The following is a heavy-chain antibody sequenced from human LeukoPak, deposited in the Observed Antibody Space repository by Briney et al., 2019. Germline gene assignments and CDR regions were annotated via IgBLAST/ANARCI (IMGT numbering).Heavy chain of an antibody. CDR3: AKDLINFDY. D-gene: IGHD2-8*01. J-gene: IGHJ4*02. CDR2: IWYDGSNK. CDR1: GFSFSSYG. Sequence: GGSLRLSCAASGFSFSSYGMHWVRQAPGKGREWVAVIWYDGSNKYYADSVKGRFTISRDNSKNTLYLQMNSLRAEDTAVYYCAKDLINFDYWGQGTLVTVSS. V-gene: IGHV3-33*06.